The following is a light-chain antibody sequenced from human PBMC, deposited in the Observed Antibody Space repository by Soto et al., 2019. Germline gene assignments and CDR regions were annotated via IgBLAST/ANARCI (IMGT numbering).Light chain of an antibody. V-gene: IGKV2D-29*02. Sequence: DVVMTQTPLSLSVAPGQPASISCKSSQSLLQITGETFLFWYLQKPGQSPQLLIYEVSTRVSGVPDRFSGSGSGTDFTLPISRVETDDVAIYYCMQSTQLPPTLGQGTRLGIE. CDR1: QSLLQITGETF. CDR2: EVS. J-gene: IGKJ5*01. CDR3: MQSTQLPPT.